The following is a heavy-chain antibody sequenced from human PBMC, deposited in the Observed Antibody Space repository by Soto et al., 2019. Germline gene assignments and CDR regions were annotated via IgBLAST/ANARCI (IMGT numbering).Heavy chain of an antibody. J-gene: IGHJ5*02. CDR1: GGSISSRGYY. CDR2: IYYSGST. D-gene: IGHD6-13*01. Sequence: QLQLQESGPGLVKPSETLSLTCTVSGGSISSRGYYWGWIRQPPGKGLEWIGTIYYSGSTYYNPSLKRRVTISVNPSPTQFPLQLSSGTAADPAVSSCATSSWFAPWGQGTLVTVSS. V-gene: IGHV4-39*01. CDR3: ATSSWFAP.